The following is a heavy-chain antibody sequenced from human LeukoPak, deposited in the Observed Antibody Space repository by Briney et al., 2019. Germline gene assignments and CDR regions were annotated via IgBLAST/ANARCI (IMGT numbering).Heavy chain of an antibody. CDR1: GFTFSSYW. Sequence: GGSLRLSCAASGFTFSSYWMHWVRQAPGKGLVWVSRIKSDGSTTTYADSVKGRFTISRDNSKNTLYLQMNSLRAEDTAVYYCARDDRSERDYYDSESYWGQGTLVTVSS. CDR2: IKSDGSTT. V-gene: IGHV3-74*01. D-gene: IGHD3-22*01. J-gene: IGHJ4*02. CDR3: ARDDRSERDYYDSESY.